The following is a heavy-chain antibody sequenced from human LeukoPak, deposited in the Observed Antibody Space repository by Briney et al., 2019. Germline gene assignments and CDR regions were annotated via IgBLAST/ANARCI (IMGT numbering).Heavy chain of an antibody. CDR2: INGNGGRT. V-gene: IGHV3-23*01. Sequence: PGGSLRLSCAASGFTFSSYAMSWVRQAPGQGLEWVSSINGNGGRTYYADSVKGRCTISRDNSKNTLFLQMNSLRAEDTAVYYCATPPTVTRNYWGQGTLVTVSS. J-gene: IGHJ4*02. CDR1: GFTFSSYA. CDR3: ATPPTVTRNY. D-gene: IGHD4-17*01.